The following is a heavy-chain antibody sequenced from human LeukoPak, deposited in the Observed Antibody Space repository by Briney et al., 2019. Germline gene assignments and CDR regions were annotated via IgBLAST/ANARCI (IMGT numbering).Heavy chain of an antibody. CDR3: ARTSGINDF. J-gene: IGHJ4*02. Sequence: TFXXXSMNWVRQAPGKGLEWVSSISSSSSYIYYADSVKGRFTISRDNAKNSLYLQMNSLRAEDTAVYYCARTSGINDFWGQGTLVTVSS. CDR1: TFXXXS. D-gene: IGHD1-14*01. CDR2: ISSSSSYI. V-gene: IGHV3-21*01.